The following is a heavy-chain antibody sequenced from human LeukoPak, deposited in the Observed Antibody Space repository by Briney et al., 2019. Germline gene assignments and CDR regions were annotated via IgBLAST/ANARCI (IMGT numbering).Heavy chain of an antibody. V-gene: IGHV4-4*02. Sequence: SGTLSLTCAVSGGSITSSNWWSWVRQPPGKGLEWIGEIYHSGSTYYNPSLKSRVTISVDTSKNQFSLKLSSVTAADTAVYYCARRGSGWYLDYWGQGTLVTVSS. D-gene: IGHD6-19*01. CDR2: IYHSGST. CDR1: GGSITSSNW. J-gene: IGHJ4*02. CDR3: ARRGSGWYLDY.